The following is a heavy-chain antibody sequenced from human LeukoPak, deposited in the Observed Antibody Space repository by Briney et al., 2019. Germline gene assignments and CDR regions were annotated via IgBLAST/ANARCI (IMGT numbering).Heavy chain of an antibody. Sequence: GASLRLSCAASGFTFSNYAMSWVRQAPGKGLEWVSTISGTAASTHYADSVKGRFTISRDNSKNTLFLQVNNLRAEDTALYYCAKDRWYSSGGFLDHWGQGTLVTVSS. J-gene: IGHJ4*02. CDR1: GFTFSNYA. CDR2: ISGTAAST. D-gene: IGHD6-19*01. CDR3: AKDRWYSSGGFLDH. V-gene: IGHV3-23*01.